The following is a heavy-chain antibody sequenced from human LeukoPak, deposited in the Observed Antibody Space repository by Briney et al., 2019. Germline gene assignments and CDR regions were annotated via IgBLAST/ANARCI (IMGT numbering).Heavy chain of an antibody. CDR1: GGSISSSSYY. CDR2: IYTSGST. Sequence: SETLSLTCTVSGGSISSSSYYWGWIRQPAGKGLEWIGRIYTSGSTNYNPSLKSRATISVVTSKNQFSLKLSSVTAADTAVYYCARVPVLRYFDWLFPLGYYMDVWGKGTTVTISS. J-gene: IGHJ6*03. CDR3: ARVPVLRYFDWLFPLGYYMDV. D-gene: IGHD3-9*01. V-gene: IGHV4-61*02.